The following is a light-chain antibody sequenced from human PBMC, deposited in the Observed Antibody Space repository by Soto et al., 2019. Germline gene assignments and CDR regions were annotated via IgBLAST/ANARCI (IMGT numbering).Light chain of an antibody. CDR2: EVS. V-gene: IGLV2-14*01. CDR1: SSNVGGYNY. Sequence: QSALTQPASVSGSPGQSITISCTGTSSNVGGYNYVSWYQQHPGKAPKLMIYEVSNRPSGVSNLFSGSTSGNTASLTISWLQAEDEADYYCSSYTSSSTRVFGGGTKLTVL. CDR3: SSYTSSSTRV. J-gene: IGLJ3*02.